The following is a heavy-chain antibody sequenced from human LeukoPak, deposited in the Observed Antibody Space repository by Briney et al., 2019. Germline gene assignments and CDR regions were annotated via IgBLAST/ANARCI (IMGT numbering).Heavy chain of an antibody. CDR2: ISGSGGST. CDR1: GFTFSSYA. CDR3: ARESMVRGISTPWAFDI. Sequence: GGSLRLSCAASGFTFSSYAMSWVRQAPGKGLEWVSAISGSGGSTYYADSVKGRFTISRDNAKNSLYLQMNSLRAEDTAVYYCARESMVRGISTPWAFDIWGQGTMVTVSS. J-gene: IGHJ3*02. D-gene: IGHD3-10*01. V-gene: IGHV3-23*01.